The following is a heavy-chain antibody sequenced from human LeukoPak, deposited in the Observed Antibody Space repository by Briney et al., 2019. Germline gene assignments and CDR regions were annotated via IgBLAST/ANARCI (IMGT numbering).Heavy chain of an antibody. D-gene: IGHD3-3*01. CDR3: ARDMPYYDFWSGYYTGDY. V-gene: IGHV3-66*01. CDR2: IYSGGST. CDR1: GFTVSSNY. Sequence: PGGSLRLSCAASGFTVSSNYMSWVRQAPGKGLEWVSVIYSGGSTYYADSVKGRFTISRDNAKNSLYLQMNSLRAEDTAVYYCARDMPYYDFWSGYYTGDYWGQGTLVTVSS. J-gene: IGHJ4*02.